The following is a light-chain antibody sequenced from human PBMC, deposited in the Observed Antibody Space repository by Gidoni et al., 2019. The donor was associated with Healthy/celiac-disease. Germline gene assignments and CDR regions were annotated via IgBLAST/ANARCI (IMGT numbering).Light chain of an antibody. CDR1: QSISSY. Sequence: DIQITQSPSSLSASVGDRVTITCRASQSISSYLNWYQQKPGKAPKLLIYDASSLQSGVPSRFSGSGSGTDFTLTISSLQPEDVATYYWQQSYSTPPDFGPGTKVEIK. CDR2: DAS. V-gene: IGKV1-39*01. CDR3: QQSYSTPPD. J-gene: IGKJ3*01.